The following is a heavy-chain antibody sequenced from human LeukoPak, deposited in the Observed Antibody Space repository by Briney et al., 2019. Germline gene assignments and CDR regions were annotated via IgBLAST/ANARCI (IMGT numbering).Heavy chain of an antibody. V-gene: IGHV3-20*04. J-gene: IGHJ5*02. CDR2: INWNGDNT. Sequence: GGSLTHSCAASGFTFADYVVSWVRQAPGKGLEWVSGINWNGDNTPYVDSVKGRFTISRDNAKNSLYLQMNSLRAEDTALYYCAREAYYYGSGSFIYWIDPWGQGTLVTVSS. CDR1: GFTFADYV. CDR3: AREAYYYGSGSFIYWIDP. D-gene: IGHD3-10*01.